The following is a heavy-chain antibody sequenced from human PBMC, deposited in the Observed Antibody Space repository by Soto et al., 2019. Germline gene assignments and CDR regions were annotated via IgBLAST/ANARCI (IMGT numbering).Heavy chain of an antibody. CDR1: GYTFTSYA. Sequence: ASVKVSCKASGYTFTSYAMHWVRQAPGHGLEWMGWISAYNGNTNYAQKLQGRVTMTTDTSTSTAYMELRSLRSDDTAVYYCARDPGGIGVDYWGQGTLVTVSS. V-gene: IGHV1-18*01. D-gene: IGHD3-16*01. J-gene: IGHJ4*02. CDR2: ISAYNGNT. CDR3: ARDPGGIGVDY.